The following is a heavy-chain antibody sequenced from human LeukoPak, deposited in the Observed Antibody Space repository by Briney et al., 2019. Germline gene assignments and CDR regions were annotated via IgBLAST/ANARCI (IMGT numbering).Heavy chain of an antibody. CDR1: GSTLSSYA. V-gene: IGHV3-23*01. Sequence: GGSLRLSCAASGSTLSSYAMSWVRQGPGKGLEWVSAISVSGNTYHADSVKGRFTISRDSYKNTLYLQMNSLRAEDAAVYYCAKAPVTTCSGAYCYPFDYWGQGTLVTVSS. D-gene: IGHD2-15*01. J-gene: IGHJ4*02. CDR2: ISVSGNT. CDR3: AKAPVTTCSGAYCYPFDY.